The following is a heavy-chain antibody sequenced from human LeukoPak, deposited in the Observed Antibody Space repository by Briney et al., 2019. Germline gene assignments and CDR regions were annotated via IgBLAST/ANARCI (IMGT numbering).Heavy chain of an antibody. CDR3: ARDLMDIVVVPAATDFLSGYGMDV. CDR1: GGTFSSYA. V-gene: IGHV1-69*13. CDR2: IIPIFGTA. J-gene: IGHJ6*02. Sequence: GASVKVSCKASGGTFSSYAISWVRQAPGQGLEWMGGIIPIFGTANYAQKFQGRVTITADESTSTAYMELSSLRSEDTAVYYCARDLMDIVVVPAATDFLSGYGMDVWGQGTTVTVSS. D-gene: IGHD2-2*03.